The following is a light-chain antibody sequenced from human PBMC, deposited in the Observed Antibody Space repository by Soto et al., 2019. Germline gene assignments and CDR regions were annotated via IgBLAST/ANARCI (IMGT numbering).Light chain of an antibody. CDR3: QQSYSTTWT. Sequence: GGRVTITCRASQGISTYLNWYQQKPGKAPKLLIYAASSLRSGVPSRFSGSGSETDFTLTISSLQPEDFATYSCQQSYSTTWTFGQGTKV. J-gene: IGKJ1*01. CDR1: QGISTY. V-gene: IGKV1-39*01. CDR2: AAS.